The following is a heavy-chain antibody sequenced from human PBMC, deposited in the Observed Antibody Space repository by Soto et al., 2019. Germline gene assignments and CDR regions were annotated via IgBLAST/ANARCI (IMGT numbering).Heavy chain of an antibody. V-gene: IGHV3-48*02. CDR3: AGSVVGRDYGTGDYYFDY. Sequence: EVQLVESGGGLVQPGGSLRLSCAASGFTFSSYSMNWVRQAPGKGLEWVSYISSSSSTIYYADSVKGRFTISRDNAKNSLYLQMNSLRDEDTAVYYCAGSVVGRDYGTGDYYFDYWGQGTLVTVSS. D-gene: IGHD4-17*01. J-gene: IGHJ4*02. CDR1: GFTFSSYS. CDR2: ISSSSSTI.